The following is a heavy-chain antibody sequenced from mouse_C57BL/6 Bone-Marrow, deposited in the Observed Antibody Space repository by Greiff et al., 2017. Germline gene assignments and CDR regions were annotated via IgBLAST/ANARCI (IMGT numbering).Heavy chain of an antibody. D-gene: IGHD2-2*01. CDR3: AREEGHLLWLRRLYYFDY. V-gene: IGHV1-80*01. J-gene: IGHJ2*01. Sequence: QVQLQQSGAELVKPGASVKISCKASGYAFSSYWLNWVKQRPGRGLEWIGQIYPGDGGTNYNGKFKGKATLTADKSSSTAYMQLSSLTSEDSAGYFCAREEGHLLWLRRLYYFDYWGQGTTLTVSS. CDR2: IYPGDGGT. CDR1: GYAFSSYW.